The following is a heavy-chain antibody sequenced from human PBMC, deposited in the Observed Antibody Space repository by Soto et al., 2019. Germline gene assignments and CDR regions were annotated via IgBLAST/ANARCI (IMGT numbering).Heavy chain of an antibody. CDR2: INLFLSMS. V-gene: IGHV1-69*02. D-gene: IGHD3-10*01. Sequence: QVQLVQSGAEVKRPGSSVKVSGKVPGDTFSFYFLNWVRQAPGLGLEWMGGINLFLSMSNYAQRFQGRFTMTADKSTSTAYMDLSSLRSEDTAIYYCATSYGSGYRAFDYWGQGALVTVSS. J-gene: IGHJ4*02. CDR1: GDTFSFYF. CDR3: ATSYGSGYRAFDY.